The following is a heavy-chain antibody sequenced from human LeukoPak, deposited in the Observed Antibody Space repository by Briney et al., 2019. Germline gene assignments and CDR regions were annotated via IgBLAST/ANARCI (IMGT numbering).Heavy chain of an antibody. CDR2: IYYSGST. CDR3: ARETVGRRGYSYGFNWFDP. V-gene: IGHV4-59*12. J-gene: IGHJ5*02. CDR1: GGSISSYY. D-gene: IGHD5-18*01. Sequence: SETLSLTCTVSGGSISSYYWSWIRQPPGKGLEWIGYIYYSGSTNYNPSLKSRVTISVDTSKNQFSLKLSSVTAADTAVYYCARETVGRRGYSYGFNWFDPWGQGTLVTVSS.